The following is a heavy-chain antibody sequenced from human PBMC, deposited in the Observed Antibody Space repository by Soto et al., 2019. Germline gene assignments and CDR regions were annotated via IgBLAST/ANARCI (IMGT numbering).Heavy chain of an antibody. CDR2: IIPILGTA. CDR3: ARGRVVTAIPYYYYTMEV. J-gene: IGHJ6*02. Sequence: QVQLVQSGAEVKKPGSSVKVSCKASGGTFSNYAISWVRQAPGQGLEWMGGIIPILGTANSAQKFQGRVTITADESTSTAYMELSSLRSEDTAVFYCARGRVVTAIPYYYYTMEVWGQGTTVTVS. D-gene: IGHD2-21*02. V-gene: IGHV1-69*01. CDR1: GGTFSNYA.